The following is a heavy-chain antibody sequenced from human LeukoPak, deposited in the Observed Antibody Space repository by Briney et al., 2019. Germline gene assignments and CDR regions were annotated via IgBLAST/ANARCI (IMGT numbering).Heavy chain of an antibody. CDR3: AKVLNYDILTGPFDY. D-gene: IGHD3-9*01. V-gene: IGHV3-9*01. J-gene: IGHJ4*02. CDR1: GFTFDDYA. CDR2: ISWNSGSI. Sequence: GGSLRLSCAASGFTFDDYAMHWVRQAPGKGLEWVSGISWNSGSIGYADSVKGRFTISRDNAKNSLYLQMNSLRAEDAALYYCAKVLNYDILTGPFDYWGQGTLVTVSS.